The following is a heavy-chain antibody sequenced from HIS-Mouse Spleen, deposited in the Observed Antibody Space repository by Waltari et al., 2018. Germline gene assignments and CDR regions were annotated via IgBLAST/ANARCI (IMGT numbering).Heavy chain of an antibody. Sequence: ESGPGLVKPSETLSLTCTVSGGSISSSSYYWGWIRQPPGKGLEWIGSIYYSGSTYYNPSLKSRVTISVDTSKNRFSLELSSVTAADTAVYYCAREIPYSSSWYDWYFDLWGRGTLVTVSS. CDR2: IYYSGST. J-gene: IGHJ2*01. CDR3: AREIPYSSSWYDWYFDL. D-gene: IGHD6-13*01. V-gene: IGHV4-39*07. CDR1: GGSISSSSYY.